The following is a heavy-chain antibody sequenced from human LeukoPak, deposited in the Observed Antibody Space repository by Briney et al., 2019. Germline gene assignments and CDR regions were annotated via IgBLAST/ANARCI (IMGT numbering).Heavy chain of an antibody. D-gene: IGHD5-24*01. CDR1: GFTFSDYY. V-gene: IGHV3-11*01. CDR3: VKARRDGYNSWGIFDY. Sequence: GGSLRLSCAASGFTFSDYYMSWIRQAPGKGLERVSYISNSGSTRYYADSVKGRFTISRDNAKNSLYLQMNSLRVEDMALYYCVKARRDGYNSWGIFDYWGQGTLVTVSS. J-gene: IGHJ4*02. CDR2: ISNSGSTR.